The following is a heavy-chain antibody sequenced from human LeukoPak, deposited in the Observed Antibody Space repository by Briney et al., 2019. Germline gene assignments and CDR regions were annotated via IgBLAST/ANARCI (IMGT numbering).Heavy chain of an antibody. CDR3: ARDESGMAY. CDR1: GFTFSSSW. V-gene: IGHV3-7*05. Sequence: GGSLRLSCAASGFTFSSSWMTCVRQAPGKGLEWVANIKQDGSEKYYVGSVRGRFTISRDNAKNSLYLQMNSLTAEDTAVYYCARDESGMAYWGQGTLVTVSS. CDR2: IKQDGSEK. J-gene: IGHJ4*02. D-gene: IGHD1-1*01.